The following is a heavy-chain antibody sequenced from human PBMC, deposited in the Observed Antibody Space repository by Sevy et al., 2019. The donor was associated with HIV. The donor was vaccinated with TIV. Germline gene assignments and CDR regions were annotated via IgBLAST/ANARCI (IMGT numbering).Heavy chain of an antibody. J-gene: IGHJ4*02. CDR1: GFTFSSYS. V-gene: IGHV3-48*02. CDR3: ARSTRGYSSGWYEVFDY. CDR2: ISSSSSTI. Sequence: GGSLRLSCAASGFTFSSYSMNWVRQAPGKGLEWVSYISSSSSTIYYADSVKGRFTISRDNAKNSLYLQMNSLGDEDTAVYYCARSTRGYSSGWYEVFDYWGQGTLVTVSS. D-gene: IGHD6-19*01.